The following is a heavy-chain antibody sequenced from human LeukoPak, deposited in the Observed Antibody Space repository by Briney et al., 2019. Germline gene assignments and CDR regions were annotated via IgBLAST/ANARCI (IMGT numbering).Heavy chain of an antibody. CDR2: IKQDEGEK. D-gene: IGHD3/OR15-3a*01. CDR3: ARVGRDSKYEYFDF. V-gene: IGHV3-7*01. Sequence: PGGSLRLSCAASGFTFSSYWMSWARQAPGKGLEWVANIKQDEGEKYYMDSVKGRFTISRDNAKNSLSLQMSSLRADDTAVYYCARVGRDSKYEYFDFWGQGTLVTVSS. CDR1: GFTFSSYW. J-gene: IGHJ4*02.